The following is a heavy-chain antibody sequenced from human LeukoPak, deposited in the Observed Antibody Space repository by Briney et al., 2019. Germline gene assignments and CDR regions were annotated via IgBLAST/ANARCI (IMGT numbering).Heavy chain of an antibody. V-gene: IGHV4-59*01. D-gene: IGHD3-3*01. CDR1: GGSMSNYY. CDR2: IYYSGST. CDR3: ASRSSIWSGYQDTLYYCDS. Sequence: SETLSLTCTVSGGSMSNYYWSWIRQPPGKGLEWIGYIYYSGSTNYNPSPKSRVTISVDTSKNQFSLKLSSVTAADTAVYYCASRSSIWSGYQDTLYYCDSWGQGTLVTVSS. J-gene: IGHJ4*02.